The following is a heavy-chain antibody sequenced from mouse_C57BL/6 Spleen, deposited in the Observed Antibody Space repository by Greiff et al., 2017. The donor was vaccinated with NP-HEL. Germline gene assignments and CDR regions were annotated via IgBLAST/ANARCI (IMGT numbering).Heavy chain of an antibody. V-gene: IGHV1-55*01. Sequence: QVQLQQPGAELVKPGASVQMSCKASGYTFTRSWITWVQQSPGPGLEWLGDIYPGSGSTNSNEKFKSKSTLTVDTSSSTAYMHLSSLTSEDSAVYYCAGGTGTWFAYWGQGTLVTVSA. CDR1: GYTFTRSW. CDR2: IYPGSGST. D-gene: IGHD4-1*01. CDR3: AGGTGTWFAY. J-gene: IGHJ3*01.